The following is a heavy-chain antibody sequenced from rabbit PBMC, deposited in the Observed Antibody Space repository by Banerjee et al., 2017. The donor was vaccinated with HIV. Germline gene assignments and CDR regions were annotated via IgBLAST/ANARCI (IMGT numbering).Heavy chain of an antibody. CDR3: GRDRDGDAGYGSLAL. CDR2: IYGDSSGTT. CDR1: GFSFSNKYV. V-gene: IGHV1S45*01. Sequence: QQQLVESGGGLVQPEGSLTLTCTASGFSFSNKYVMCWVRQAPGKGLEWIACIYGDSSGTTYYASWAKGRFTISKTSSTTVTLQMTSLTVADTATYFCGRDRDGDAGYGSLALWGPGTLVTVS. D-gene: IGHD6-1*01. J-gene: IGHJ4*01.